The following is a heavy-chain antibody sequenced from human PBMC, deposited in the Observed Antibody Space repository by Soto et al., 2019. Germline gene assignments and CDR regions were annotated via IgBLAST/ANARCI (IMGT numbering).Heavy chain of an antibody. D-gene: IGHD3-22*01. Sequence: QVQLVESGGGVVQPGKSLRLSCAASGFTFSSHAMHWVRQSPGKGLEWVAVISHDGSSEYYADSVQGRFTIPRDMSKNTVNLQMKSLRAEDTAVYYCARDKWSFDRSGSYDLDKWGQGTLVAVSS. CDR3: ARDKWSFDRSGSYDLDK. J-gene: IGHJ4*02. CDR1: GFTFSSHA. V-gene: IGHV3-30-3*01. CDR2: ISHDGSSE.